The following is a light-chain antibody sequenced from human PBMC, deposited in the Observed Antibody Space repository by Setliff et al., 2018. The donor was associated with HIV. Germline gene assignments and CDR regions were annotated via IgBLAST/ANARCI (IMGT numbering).Light chain of an antibody. V-gene: IGLV2-14*01. CDR1: RSDVGGYNY. Sequence: QSALAQPASVSGPPGQSITISCTGTRSDVGGYNYVSWYQQHPGKAPKLMIYHVNKRPSGFSHRFPGSKSGNTASLTISGLQAEDEADYYCSSYTTSTFDVVFGGGTKVTVL. CDR3: SSYTTSTFDVV. J-gene: IGLJ2*01. CDR2: HVN.